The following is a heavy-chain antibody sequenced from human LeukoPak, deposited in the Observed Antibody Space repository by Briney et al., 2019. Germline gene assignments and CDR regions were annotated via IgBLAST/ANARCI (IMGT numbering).Heavy chain of an antibody. J-gene: IGHJ4*02. CDR2: ISSSSSYI. V-gene: IGHV3-21*01. CDR1: GFTFSSYS. D-gene: IGHD3-22*01. CDR3: ARGRKDSSGFTNSFDY. Sequence: GGSLRFSCAASGFTFSSYSMNWVRQAPGKGLEWVSSISSSSSYIYYADSVKGRFTISRDNAKNSLYLQMNSLRAEDTAVYYCARGRKDSSGFTNSFDYWGQGTLVTVSS.